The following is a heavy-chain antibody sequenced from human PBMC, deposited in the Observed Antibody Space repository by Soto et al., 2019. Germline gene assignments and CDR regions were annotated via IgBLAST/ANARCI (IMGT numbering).Heavy chain of an antibody. CDR2: IYNDGST. J-gene: IGHJ4*02. V-gene: IGHV3-66*01. Sequence: GGSPRLSCAASGFIVSTSYMSWVRQAPGKGLEWVSIIYNDGSTYYADSVKGRFTVSRDDSKNTLYLEILSLRAEDTAVYYCARDSYTRYWGQGTLVTVSS. CDR1: GFIVSTSY. CDR3: ARDSYTRY. D-gene: IGHD4-4*01.